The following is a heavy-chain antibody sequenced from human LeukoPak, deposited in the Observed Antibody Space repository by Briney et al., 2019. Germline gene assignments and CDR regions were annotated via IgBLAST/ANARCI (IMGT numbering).Heavy chain of an antibody. J-gene: IGHJ4*02. CDR1: GFDFSSNW. CDR2: IKGDGIST. Sequence: GGSLGLSCAASGFDFSSNWMHWVRHAPGQGLVWVSRIKGDGISTNYADSVKGRFTISRDIAKNTLYLQMNSLRAEDTGVYYCAKDHYWSIDYWGRGTLVTVSS. CDR3: AKDHYWSIDY. V-gene: IGHV3-74*01. D-gene: IGHD3-3*01.